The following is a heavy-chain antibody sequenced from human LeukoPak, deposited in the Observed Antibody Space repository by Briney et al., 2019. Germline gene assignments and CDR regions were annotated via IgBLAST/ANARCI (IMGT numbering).Heavy chain of an antibody. V-gene: IGHV3-48*03. D-gene: IGHD4-23*01. J-gene: IGHJ4*02. Sequence: PGGSMRLSCAASGFTFSSYEMNWVRQAPGKGLKWVSYISSSGSTIYYADSVKGRFTVSRDNAKNSLYLQMNSLRAEDTAVYYCARCPRWAHFDYWGQGTLVTVSS. CDR2: ISSSGSTI. CDR1: GFTFSSYE. CDR3: ARCPRWAHFDY.